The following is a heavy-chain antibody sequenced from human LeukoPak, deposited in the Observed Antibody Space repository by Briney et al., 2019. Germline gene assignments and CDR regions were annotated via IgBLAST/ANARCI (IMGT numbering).Heavy chain of an antibody. CDR2: IYPGDSDT. D-gene: IGHD3-3*01. Sequence: GESLKISCKGSGYSFTSYWIGWVRQMPGKGLEWMGIIYPGDSDTRYSPSFQGQVTISADKSITTAYLQWSSLKASDTAMYYCARGSDFWRGSYRNVWFDYWGQGTLVTVSS. CDR1: GYSFTSYW. V-gene: IGHV5-51*01. J-gene: IGHJ4*02. CDR3: ARGSDFWRGSYRNVWFDY.